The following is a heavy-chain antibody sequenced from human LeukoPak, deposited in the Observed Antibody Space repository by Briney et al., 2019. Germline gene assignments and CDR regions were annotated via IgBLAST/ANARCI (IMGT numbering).Heavy chain of an antibody. CDR3: AREVWSGYYIDY. J-gene: IGHJ4*02. CDR2: VSPYTGST. CDR1: GYTFSSYG. V-gene: IGHV1-18*01. Sequence: ASVKVSCKASGYTFSSYGISWVRQAPGQGLEWMGWVSPYTGSTRFAQYLQGRVTMTTDTSTSTAYMELRSLTSDDTAVYYCAREVWSGYYIDYWGQGTLVTVSS. D-gene: IGHD3-3*01.